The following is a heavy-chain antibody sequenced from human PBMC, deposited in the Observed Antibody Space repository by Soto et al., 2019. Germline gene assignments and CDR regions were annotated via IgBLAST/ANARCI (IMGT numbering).Heavy chain of an antibody. Sequence: VHLVQSGAGVKKPGASVKVSCKASGYTFSAYGISRVRQAPGQGLEWVGWVSADSGNTRYAQKVQGRVTMTTDTSTSTAYMEVRSLRSDDTAVYYCVVDYKDRSGYWGHWGQGTLVTVSS. CDR2: VSADSGNT. CDR1: GYTFSAYG. CDR3: VVDYKDRSGYWGH. V-gene: IGHV1-18*01. D-gene: IGHD2-2*03. J-gene: IGHJ4*02.